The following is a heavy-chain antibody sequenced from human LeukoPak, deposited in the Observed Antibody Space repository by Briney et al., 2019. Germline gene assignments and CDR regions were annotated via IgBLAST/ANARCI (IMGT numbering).Heavy chain of an antibody. CDR1: GGSISSSSYY. V-gene: IGHV4-39*01. D-gene: IGHD3/OR15-3a*01. CDR2: IYYSGST. J-gene: IGHJ4*02. Sequence: PSETLSLTCTVSGGSISSSSYYWSWIRQPPGKGLEWIGSIYYSGSTYYNPSLKSRVTISVDTSKNQFSLRLTSVTAADTAVYYCARQTGSGLFILPGGQGTLVTVSS. CDR3: ARQTGSGLFILP.